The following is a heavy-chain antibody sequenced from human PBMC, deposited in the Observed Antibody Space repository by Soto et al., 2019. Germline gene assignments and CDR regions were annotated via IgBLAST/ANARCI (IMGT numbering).Heavy chain of an antibody. CDR1: GGSISSGGYY. CDR2: IYYSGST. J-gene: IGHJ3*02. Sequence: SETLSLTCTVSGGSISSGGYYWSWIRQHPGKGLEWIGYIYYSGSTYYNPSLKSRVTISVDTSKNQFSLKLSSVTAADTAVYYCARDMTYYYDSSGYFDAFDIWGQGKMVTVSS. CDR3: ARDMTYYYDSSGYFDAFDI. V-gene: IGHV4-31*03. D-gene: IGHD3-22*01.